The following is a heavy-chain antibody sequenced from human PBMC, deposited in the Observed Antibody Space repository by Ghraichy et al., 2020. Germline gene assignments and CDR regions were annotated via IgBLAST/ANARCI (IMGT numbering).Heavy chain of an antibody. CDR3: ARVGANYYYGMDV. CDR1: GFTFSSYA. J-gene: IGHJ6*02. D-gene: IGHD3-16*01. Sequence: GGSLRLSCAASGFTFSSYAMHWVRQAPGKGLEWVAVISYDGSNKYYADSVKGRFTISRDNSKNTLYLQMNSLRAEDTAVYYCARVGANYYYGMDVWGQGTTVTVSS. V-gene: IGHV3-30*04. CDR2: ISYDGSNK.